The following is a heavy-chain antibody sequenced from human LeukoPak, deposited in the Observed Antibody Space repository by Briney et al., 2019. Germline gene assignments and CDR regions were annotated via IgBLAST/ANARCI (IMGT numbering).Heavy chain of an antibody. CDR3: ARRYGGNPFDY. CDR1: GGSISSYY. D-gene: IGHD4-17*01. Sequence: SETLSLTCTVSGGSISSYYWSWIRQPPGKGLEWIGSIYYSGSTYYNPSLKSRVTISVDTSKNQFSLKLSSVTAADTAVYYCARRYGGNPFDYWGQGTLVTVSS. J-gene: IGHJ4*02. V-gene: IGHV4-39*01. CDR2: IYYSGST.